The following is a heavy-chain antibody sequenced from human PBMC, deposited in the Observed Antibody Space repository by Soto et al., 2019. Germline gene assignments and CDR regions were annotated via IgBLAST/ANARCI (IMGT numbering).Heavy chain of an antibody. V-gene: IGHV4-39*01. D-gene: IGHD6-19*01. CDR3: ASSGGSVAGALDF. Sequence: QVQLQESGPGLVKPSETLSLTCTVSGGSISSSDYYWGWIRQPPGKGLEWIGTIHYAGSTYDNPSLKSRLTISVDTSKNHLSLKLGSVTAADTAVYYCASSGGSVAGALDFWGQGTLVTVSS. J-gene: IGHJ4*02. CDR2: IHYAGST. CDR1: GGSISSSDYY.